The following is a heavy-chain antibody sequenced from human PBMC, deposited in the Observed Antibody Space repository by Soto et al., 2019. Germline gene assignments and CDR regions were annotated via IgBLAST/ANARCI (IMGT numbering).Heavy chain of an antibody. Sequence: EVQLLESGGGLVQPGGSLRLSCAVSGFSFSSYAMGWVRQTPAKGLDWISSITGNGGATYYADSVKGRFTISRDNSKNTLHLKMNSLRAEDTAFYYCAKGFYTAAAGYFDSWGQGTLVTVSS. CDR2: ITGNGGAT. CDR3: AKGFYTAAAGYFDS. V-gene: IGHV3-23*01. CDR1: GFSFSSYA. J-gene: IGHJ4*02. D-gene: IGHD6-13*01.